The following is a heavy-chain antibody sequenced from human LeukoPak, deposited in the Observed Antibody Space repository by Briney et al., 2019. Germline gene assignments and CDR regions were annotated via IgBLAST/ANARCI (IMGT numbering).Heavy chain of an antibody. CDR3: ARVWFIAVAGTGAFDI. V-gene: IGHV4-59*01. D-gene: IGHD6-19*01. CDR2: IYYSGST. Sequence: PSETLSLTCTVSGGSISSYYWSWIRQPPGKGLEWIGYIYYSGSTNYNPSLKSRVTISVDTSKNQFSLKLSSVTAADTAVYYCARVWFIAVAGTGAFDIWGQGTMGTVSS. CDR1: GGSISSYY. J-gene: IGHJ3*02.